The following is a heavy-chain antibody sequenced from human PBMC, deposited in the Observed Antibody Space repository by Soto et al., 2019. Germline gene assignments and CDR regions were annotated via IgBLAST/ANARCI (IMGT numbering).Heavy chain of an antibody. Sequence: PGGSLRLSCADSGFTFSSYAMSWVRQAPGKGLEWVSAISGSGGSTYYADSVKGRFTISRDNSKNTLYLQMNSLRAEDTAVYYCAKGPRYYYGSGSPHPRTPDWFDPWGQGTLVTVSS. CDR1: GFTFSSYA. CDR3: AKGPRYYYGSGSPHPRTPDWFDP. D-gene: IGHD3-10*01. J-gene: IGHJ5*02. CDR2: ISGSGGST. V-gene: IGHV3-23*01.